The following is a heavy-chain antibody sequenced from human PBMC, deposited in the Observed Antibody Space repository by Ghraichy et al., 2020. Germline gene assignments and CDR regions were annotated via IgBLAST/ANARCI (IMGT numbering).Heavy chain of an antibody. D-gene: IGHD3-22*01. Sequence: ASVKVSCKASGYTFTTYGISWVRQAPGQGLEWVGWISGKDGETNYAQKLRGRVTMTTDTSTTTVYMELRSLRSDDTAVYYCARDYYYYASGGYEDTFDIWGQGTMVTVAS. CDR2: ISGKDGET. CDR3: ARDYYYYASGGYEDTFDI. J-gene: IGHJ3*02. V-gene: IGHV1-18*04. CDR1: GYTFTTYG.